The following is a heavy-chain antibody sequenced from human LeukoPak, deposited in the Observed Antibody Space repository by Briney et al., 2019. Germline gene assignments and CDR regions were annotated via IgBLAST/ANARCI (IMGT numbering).Heavy chain of an antibody. Sequence: PGGSLRLSCAASGFTFSSYSMNWVRQAPGKGLEWVSSISSRSSYIYYADSVKGRFTISRDNAKNSLYLQMNSLRAEDTAVYYCARYGFITIFGVVTYYMDVWGKGTTVTVSS. CDR3: ARYGFITIFGVVTYYMDV. D-gene: IGHD3-3*01. V-gene: IGHV3-21*01. CDR2: ISSRSSYI. CDR1: GFTFSSYS. J-gene: IGHJ6*03.